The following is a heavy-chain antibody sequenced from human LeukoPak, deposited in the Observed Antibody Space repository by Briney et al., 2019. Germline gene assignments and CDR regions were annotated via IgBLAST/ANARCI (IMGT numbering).Heavy chain of an antibody. Sequence: ASVKVSCKASGYTFTSYGIRWVRQAPGQGLEWMGWISAYNGSTNYAQKLQGRVTMTTDTSTSTAYMELRSLRSDDTAVYYCARDPPSIASYYYYGMDVWGQGTTVTVSS. CDR1: GYTFTSYG. D-gene: IGHD6-6*01. V-gene: IGHV1-18*01. J-gene: IGHJ6*02. CDR3: ARDPPSIASYYYYGMDV. CDR2: ISAYNGST.